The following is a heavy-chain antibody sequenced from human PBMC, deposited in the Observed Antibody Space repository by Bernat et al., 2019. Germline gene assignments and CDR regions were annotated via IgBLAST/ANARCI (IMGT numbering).Heavy chain of an antibody. V-gene: IGHV3-23*01. CDR3: VKWGRIAAAGGWFDP. CDR1: GFTFSSYA. Sequence: VQLLESGGGLVQPGGSLSLSCAASGFTFSSYAMSWVRQAPGKGLKWVSAISGSADNTYYADSVKGRFTISRDNSKNTLYLQMNSLRAEDTAVYYCVKWGRIAAAGGWFDPWGQGTLVTVSS. J-gene: IGHJ5*02. CDR2: ISGSADNT. D-gene: IGHD6-13*01.